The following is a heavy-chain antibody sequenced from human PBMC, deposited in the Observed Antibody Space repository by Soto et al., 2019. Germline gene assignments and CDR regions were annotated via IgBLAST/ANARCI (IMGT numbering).Heavy chain of an antibody. J-gene: IGHJ4*02. D-gene: IGHD6-19*01. V-gene: IGHV4-39*01. CDR1: GGSISRSSYY. CDR3: ARPLESGWIPFDY. CDR2: IYYSGST. Sequence: PSETLSLTCTVSGGSISRSSYYWGWIRQPPGKGLEWIGSIYYSGSTYYNPSLKSRVTISVDTSKNQFSLKLSSVTAADTAVYYCARPLESGWIPFDYWGQGNLVTVSS.